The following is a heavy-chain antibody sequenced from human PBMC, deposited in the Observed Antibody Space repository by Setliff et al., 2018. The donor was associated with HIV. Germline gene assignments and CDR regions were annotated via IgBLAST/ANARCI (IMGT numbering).Heavy chain of an antibody. Sequence: PGGSLRLSCAASGFTFSSYGMHWVRQAPGKGLEWVAVTSYDGSNKYYADSVKGRFTISRDNSKNTLYLQMNSLRAEDTAVYYCARALTGAGTFDVWGQGTMVTVSS. J-gene: IGHJ3*01. CDR1: GFTFSSYG. D-gene: IGHD7-27*01. CDR2: TSYDGSNK. V-gene: IGHV3-30*03. CDR3: ARALTGAGTFDV.